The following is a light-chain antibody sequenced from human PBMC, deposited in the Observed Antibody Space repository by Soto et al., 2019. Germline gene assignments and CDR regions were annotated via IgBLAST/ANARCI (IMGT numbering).Light chain of an antibody. CDR2: GAS. CDR3: HQYGGSPRT. Sequence: EIVLTQSPGTLSLSPGERATLSCRASQSVSSSYLAWYQQKPGQAPWLLIYGASSRATGIPDRFSGSGSGTDFTLTISRLEPEDFAVYYCHQYGGSPRTLGQGTKVEIK. V-gene: IGKV3-20*01. J-gene: IGKJ1*01. CDR1: QSVSSSY.